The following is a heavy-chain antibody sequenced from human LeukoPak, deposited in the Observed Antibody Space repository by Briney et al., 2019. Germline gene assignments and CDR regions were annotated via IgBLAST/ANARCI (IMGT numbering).Heavy chain of an antibody. V-gene: IGHV3-74*01. D-gene: IGHD3-22*01. Sequence: GGSLRLSCAASGFTFSSYWMHWVRHAPGKGLVWVSRINSDGSSTSYADSVKGRFTISRDNAKNTLYLQMNSLRAEDTAVYYCARVLYYYDSSGYYYFDYWGQGTLVTVSS. CDR1: GFTFSSYW. J-gene: IGHJ4*02. CDR2: INSDGSST. CDR3: ARVLYYYDSSGYYYFDY.